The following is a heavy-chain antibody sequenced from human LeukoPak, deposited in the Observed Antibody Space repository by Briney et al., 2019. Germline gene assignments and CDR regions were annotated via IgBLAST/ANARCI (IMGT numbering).Heavy chain of an antibody. CDR1: GGSFSGYY. J-gene: IGHJ3*02. CDR3: ARGLGYCSGGSCYLDAFDI. D-gene: IGHD2-15*01. V-gene: IGHV4-34*01. CDR2: INHSGST. Sequence: SETLSLTCAVYGGSFSGYYWGWIRQPPGKGLEWIGEINHSGSTNYNPSLKSRVTISVDTSKNQFSLKLSSVTAADTAVYYCARGLGYCSGGSCYLDAFDIWGQGTMVTVSS.